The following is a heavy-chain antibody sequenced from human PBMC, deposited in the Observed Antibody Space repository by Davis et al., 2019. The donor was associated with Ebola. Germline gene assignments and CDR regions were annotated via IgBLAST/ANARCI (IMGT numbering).Heavy chain of an antibody. CDR3: AKESIAARRYYYGMDV. CDR1: GYTFTGYY. D-gene: IGHD6-6*01. Sequence: ASVKVSCKASGYTFTGYYMHWVRQAPGQGLEWMGWINPNSGGTNYAQKFQGWVTMTRDTSISTAYMELSRLRSDDTAVYYCAKESIAARRYYYGMDVWGQGTTVTVSS. CDR2: INPNSGGT. J-gene: IGHJ6*02. V-gene: IGHV1-2*04.